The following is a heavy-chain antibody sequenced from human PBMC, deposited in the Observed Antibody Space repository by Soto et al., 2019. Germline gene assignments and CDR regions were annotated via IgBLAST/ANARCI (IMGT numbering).Heavy chain of an antibody. J-gene: IGHJ4*02. Sequence: RPSVKVSCKASGYTFTSYAMHWVRQAPGQRLEWMGWINAGNGNTKYSQKFQGRVTITRDTSASTAYMELSSLRSEDTAVYYCARVAVAGTVNFDYWGQGTLVTVSS. CDR3: ARVAVAGTVNFDY. V-gene: IGHV1-3*01. CDR1: GYTFTSYA. CDR2: INAGNGNT. D-gene: IGHD6-19*01.